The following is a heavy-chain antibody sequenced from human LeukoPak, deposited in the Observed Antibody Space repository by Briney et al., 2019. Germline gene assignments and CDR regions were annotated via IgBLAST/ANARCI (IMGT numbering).Heavy chain of an antibody. Sequence: HAGGSLRLSCAASGFTFSSYWMHWVRQTPGKGLEWVASIKEDGSERQYVDSVKGRFSISRDNTKGSLFLQLNSLRAEDTAVYYCARTAEIRTYYDFWSGYYFDYWGQGTLVTVSS. V-gene: IGHV3-7*03. CDR2: IKEDGSER. J-gene: IGHJ4*02. CDR3: ARTAEIRTYYDFWSGYYFDY. CDR1: GFTFSSYW. D-gene: IGHD3-3*01.